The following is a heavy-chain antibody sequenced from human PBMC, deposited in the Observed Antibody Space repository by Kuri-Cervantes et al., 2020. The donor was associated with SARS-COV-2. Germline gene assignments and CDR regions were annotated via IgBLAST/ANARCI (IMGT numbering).Heavy chain of an antibody. Sequence: LSLTCAASGFTFSSYGMHWVRQAPGKGLEWVAVISYDGSNKYYADSVKGRFTISRDNSKNTLYLQMNSLRAEDTAVYYCALEGILTDAFDIWGQGTKVTVSS. D-gene: IGHD3-9*01. V-gene: IGHV3-30*19. J-gene: IGHJ3*02. CDR1: GFTFSSYG. CDR3: ALEGILTDAFDI. CDR2: ISYDGSNK.